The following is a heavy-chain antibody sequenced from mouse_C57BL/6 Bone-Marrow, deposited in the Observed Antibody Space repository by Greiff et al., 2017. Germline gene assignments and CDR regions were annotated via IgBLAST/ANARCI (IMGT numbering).Heavy chain of an antibody. CDR2: ISSGSSTI. V-gene: IGHV5-17*01. D-gene: IGHD2-1*01. Sequence: VMLVESGGGLVKPGGSLKLSCAASGFTFSDYGMHWVRQAPEKGLEWVAYISSGSSTIYYADTVKGRFTISRDNAKNTLFLQMTSLRSEDTAMYYCARIYYGNFSWFAYWGQGTLVTVSA. CDR1: GFTFSDYG. CDR3: ARIYYGNFSWFAY. J-gene: IGHJ3*01.